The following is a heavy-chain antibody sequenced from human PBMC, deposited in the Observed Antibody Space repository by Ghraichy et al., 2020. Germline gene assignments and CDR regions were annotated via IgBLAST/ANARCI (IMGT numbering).Heavy chain of an antibody. CDR1: GFTFSDYY. D-gene: IGHD2-2*01. J-gene: IGHJ6*02. V-gene: IGHV3-11*01. Sequence: GGSLNISCAASGFTFSDYYMSWIRQAPGKGLEWVSYISSSGSTIYYADSVKGRFTISRDNPKNSLYLQMNSLRAEDTAVYYCARVASPDYGMDVWGQGTTVTVSS. CDR2: ISSSGSTI. CDR3: ARVASPDYGMDV.